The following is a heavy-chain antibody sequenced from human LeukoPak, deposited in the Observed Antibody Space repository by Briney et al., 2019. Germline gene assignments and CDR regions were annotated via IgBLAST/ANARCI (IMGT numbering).Heavy chain of an antibody. J-gene: IGHJ6*02. CDR3: ARSTIAVAYGMDV. CDR2: IGTTGDT. CDR1: GLTFSGYD. Sequence: GGSLRLSCAASGLTFSGYDMFWVRHATGKGLEWVSGIGTTGDTYYAGSVKGRFTISRENARNSLYLQMNSLIAGDTAVCYCARSTIAVAYGMDVWGQGTTVTVSS. V-gene: IGHV3-13*04. D-gene: IGHD6-19*01.